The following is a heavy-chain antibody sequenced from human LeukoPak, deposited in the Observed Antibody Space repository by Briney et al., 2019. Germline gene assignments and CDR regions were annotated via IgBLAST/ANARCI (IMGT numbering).Heavy chain of an antibody. D-gene: IGHD3-22*01. CDR3: ARALTMIVVPGWFDP. Sequence: GGSLRLSCAASGFTFSSYEMNWVRQAPGKGLEWVSYISSSSSTIYYADSVKGRFTISRDNAKNSLYLQMNSLRAEDTAVYYCARALTMIVVPGWFDPWGQGTLVTVSS. CDR2: ISSSSSTI. V-gene: IGHV3-48*01. CDR1: GFTFSSYE. J-gene: IGHJ5*02.